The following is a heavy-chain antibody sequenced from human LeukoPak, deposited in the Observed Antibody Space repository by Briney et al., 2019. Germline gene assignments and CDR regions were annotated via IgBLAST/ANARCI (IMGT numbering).Heavy chain of an antibody. Sequence: GASVKVSCKASGYTFTGYYMHWVRQAPGQGLEWMGWINPNSGGTNYAQKFQGRVTMTRDTSISTAYMELSRLRSDDTAVYYCARVVEMRVAGYNWSDPWGQGTLVTVSS. CDR2: INPNSGGT. J-gene: IGHJ5*02. CDR1: GYTFTGYY. CDR3: ARVVEMRVAGYNWSDP. V-gene: IGHV1-2*02. D-gene: IGHD5-24*01.